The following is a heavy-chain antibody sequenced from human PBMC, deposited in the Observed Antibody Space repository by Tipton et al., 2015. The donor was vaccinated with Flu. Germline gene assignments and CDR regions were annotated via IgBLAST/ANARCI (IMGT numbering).Heavy chain of an antibody. J-gene: IGHJ3*02. Sequence: GSLRLSCAASGFTFSSYAMHWVRQAPGKGLEYVSAISSNGGSTYYANSVKGRFTISRDNSKNTLYLQMGSLRAEDMAVYYCAREVNCGGDCQLPGAFDIWGQGTMVTVSS. CDR1: GFTFSSYA. CDR3: AREVNCGGDCQLPGAFDI. V-gene: IGHV3-64*01. CDR2: ISSNGGST. D-gene: IGHD2-21*01.